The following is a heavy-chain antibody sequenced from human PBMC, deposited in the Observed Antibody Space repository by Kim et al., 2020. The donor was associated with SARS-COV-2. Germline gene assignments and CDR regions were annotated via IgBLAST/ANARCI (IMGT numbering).Heavy chain of an antibody. CDR1: GFTFSSNA. D-gene: IGHD1-26*01. J-gene: IGHJ3*02. CDR3: AKRAQGGSLRDAFDI. V-gene: IGHV3-23*01. CDR2: ISGSGGST. Sequence: GGSLRLSCAASGFTFSSNAMYWVRQAPGKGLEWVSAISGSGGSTYYADSVKGRFTISRDNSKNTLFLQMNSLRAEDTAVYYCAKRAQGGSLRDAFDIWGQGTMVTVSS.